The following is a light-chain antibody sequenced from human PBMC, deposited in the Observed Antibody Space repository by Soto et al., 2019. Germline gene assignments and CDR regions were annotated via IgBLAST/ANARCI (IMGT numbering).Light chain of an antibody. CDR1: QGISSY. J-gene: IGKJ3*01. CDR2: AAS. V-gene: IGKV1-8*01. CDR3: QQYDSYPFT. Sequence: AIRMTQSPSSLSASTGDRVTITCRASQGISSYLAWYQQKPGRAPKLLIFAASTLQSEVPSRFSGSGYGTDFTLTISCLQSEDFATYYCQQYDSYPFTFGPGTKVDIK.